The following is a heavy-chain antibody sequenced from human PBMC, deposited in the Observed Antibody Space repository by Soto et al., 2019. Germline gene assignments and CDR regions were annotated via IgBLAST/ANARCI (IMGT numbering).Heavy chain of an antibody. CDR1: GGSFSGYY. Sequence: QVQLQQWGAGLLKPSETLSLTCAVYGGSFSGYYWSWLRQPPGKGLEWIGEINHSGSTNYNPSLKRRVTISVYTSKNQLALKLGSSAAEDTGVYYGARVAGDCTNGVCLRNGMDVWGQGTTVSVSS. D-gene: IGHD2-8*01. CDR2: INHSGST. J-gene: IGHJ6*02. V-gene: IGHV4-34*01. CDR3: ARVAGDCTNGVCLRNGMDV.